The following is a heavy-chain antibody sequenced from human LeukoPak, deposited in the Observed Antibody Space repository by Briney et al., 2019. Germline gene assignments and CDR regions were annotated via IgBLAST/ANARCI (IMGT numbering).Heavy chain of an antibody. V-gene: IGHV3-15*01. Sequence: GWSLRLSCAASGFTFSSYAMSWVRQAPGKGLEWVGRIRSQGYGGTTDYAAPVRGRFTISRDDSKDTVYLQMDSLKIEDTAVYYCCTVGGLNDVWLTYYYGHWGQGTRVTVSS. CDR2: IRSQGYGGTT. CDR3: CTVGGLNDVWLTYYYGH. D-gene: IGHD3-16*01. J-gene: IGHJ4*02. CDR1: GFTFSSYA.